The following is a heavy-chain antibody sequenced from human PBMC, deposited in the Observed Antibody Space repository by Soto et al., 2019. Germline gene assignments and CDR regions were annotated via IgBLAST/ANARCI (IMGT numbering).Heavy chain of an antibody. V-gene: IGHV3-33*01. J-gene: IGHJ6*02. D-gene: IGHD6-6*01. CDR3: AREFKQLDPPVPKGPYYYYGMDV. CDR2: IWYDGSNK. Sequence: GGSLRLSCAASGFTFSSYGMHWVRQAPGKGLEWVAVIWYDGSNKYYADSVKGRFTISRDNSKNTLYLQMNSLRAEDTAVYYCAREFKQLDPPVPKGPYYYYGMDVWGQGTTVTVSS. CDR1: GFTFSSYG.